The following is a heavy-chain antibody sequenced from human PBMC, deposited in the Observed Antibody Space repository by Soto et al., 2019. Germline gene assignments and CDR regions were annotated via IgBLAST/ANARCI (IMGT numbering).Heavy chain of an antibody. J-gene: IGHJ6*02. V-gene: IGHV4-34*01. Sequence: SETLSLTCAVYGGSFSGYYWSWTRQPPGKGLEWIGEINHSGSTNYNPSLKSRVTISVDTSKNQFSLKLSSVTAADTAVYYCARDFRFGREVLNGMDVWGQGTTVTVSS. CDR3: ARDFRFGREVLNGMDV. CDR1: GGSFSGYY. CDR2: INHSGST. D-gene: IGHD3-10*01.